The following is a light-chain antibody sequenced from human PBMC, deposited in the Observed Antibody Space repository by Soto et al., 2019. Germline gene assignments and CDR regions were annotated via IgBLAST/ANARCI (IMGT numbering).Light chain of an antibody. CDR3: QLYSGT. CDR2: KAS. J-gene: IGKJ1*01. CDR1: RYIGTW. V-gene: IGKV1-5*03. Sequence: DIQMTHSPSTLSAFVGERVTITCRASRYIGTWLAWYQQKPGKAPNLLIYKASNLESGVPSRFRGSGSGTEFTLTISRLQHDDLANCYCQLYSGTFGQVSKVDIX.